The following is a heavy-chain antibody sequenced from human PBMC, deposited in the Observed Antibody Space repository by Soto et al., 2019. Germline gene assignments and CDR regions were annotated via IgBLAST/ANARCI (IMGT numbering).Heavy chain of an antibody. D-gene: IGHD2-15*01. CDR1: SGSISSSNW. CDR2: IYHSGST. J-gene: IGHJ4*02. Sequence: QVQLQESGPGLVKPSGTLSLTCAVSSGSISSSNWWSWVRQPPGKGLEWIGEIYHSGSTNYHPSLKSRVTISVDKSTNQFSLKLSSVTAADTAVYYWARDWGCSGGSCYGIWGQGTLVTVSS. CDR3: ARDWGCSGGSCYGI. V-gene: IGHV4-4*02.